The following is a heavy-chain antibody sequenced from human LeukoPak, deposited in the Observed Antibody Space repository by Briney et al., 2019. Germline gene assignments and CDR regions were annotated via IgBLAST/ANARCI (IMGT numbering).Heavy chain of an antibody. J-gene: IGHJ4*02. CDR3: VRQPTGLDY. D-gene: IGHD4-17*01. CDR1: GFTLSTHI. Sequence: GRSLRLSCAASGFTLSTHIMHWVRQAPGKGLEWVAVIEPDETTKYHADSVKGRFTISRDNSENTLYLQLDSLRSEDTGLYYCVRQPTGLDYWGQGTLVTVSP. V-gene: IGHV3-30-3*01. CDR2: IEPDETTK.